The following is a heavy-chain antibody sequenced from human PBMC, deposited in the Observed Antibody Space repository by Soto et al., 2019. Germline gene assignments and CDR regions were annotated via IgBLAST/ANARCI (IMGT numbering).Heavy chain of an antibody. CDR1: GYTFTSYG. V-gene: IGHV1-18*04. Sequence: ASVKVSCKASGYTFTSYGISWVRQAPGQGLEWMGWISAYNGNTNYAQKLQGRVTMTTDTSTSTAYMELRSLRSDDTAVYYCARDWAKYYDFSSGYYWTNSQLQYYYGMDVWGQGTTVTVSS. CDR3: ARDWAKYYDFSSGYYWTNSQLQYYYGMDV. J-gene: IGHJ6*02. D-gene: IGHD3-3*01. CDR2: ISAYNGNT.